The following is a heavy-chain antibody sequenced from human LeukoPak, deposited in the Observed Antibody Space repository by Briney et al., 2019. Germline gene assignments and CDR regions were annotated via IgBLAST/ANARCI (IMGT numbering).Heavy chain of an antibody. D-gene: IGHD3-10*01. CDR3: ARLIPGRLVVDY. J-gene: IGHJ4*02. CDR2: IWYDGNNK. Sequence: GSLRLSCAASGFTFSSYGMHWVRQAPGKGLEWVAVIWYDGNNKYYADSVKGRFTISRDNSKNTLYLQMNSLRAEDTAVYYCARLIPGRLVVDYWGQGTLVTVSS. V-gene: IGHV3-33*01. CDR1: GFTFSSYG.